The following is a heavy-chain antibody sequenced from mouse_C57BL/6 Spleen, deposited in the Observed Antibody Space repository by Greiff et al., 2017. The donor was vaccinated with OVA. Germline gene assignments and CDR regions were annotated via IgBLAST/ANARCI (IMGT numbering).Heavy chain of an antibody. D-gene: IGHD2-4*01. J-gene: IGHJ4*01. CDR2: IDPSDSDT. CDR1: GYTFTSYW. V-gene: IGHV1-52*01. CDR3: ARAGYDYDAGCYYSIDY. Sequence: VQLQQPGAELVRPGSSVKLSCKASGYTFTSYWMHWVKQRPIQGLEWIGNIDPSDSDTKYNQKFKDKATLTVDKSSSTAYMQLSSLTSEDSAVYDCARAGYDYDAGCYYSIDYWGQGTSGTVSS.